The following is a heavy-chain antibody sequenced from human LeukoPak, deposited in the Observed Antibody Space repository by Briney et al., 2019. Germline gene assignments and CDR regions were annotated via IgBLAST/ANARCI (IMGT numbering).Heavy chain of an antibody. D-gene: IGHD3-10*01. CDR2: IYPVDSRA. Sequence: PGESLKISCRVSGYRFTTYWIAWVRQMPRRGLEWMGIIYPVDSRATYNPSFQGQVTLSVDKSIETAYLQWSSLKASDTATYYCARAGVAVEGRLYYDYWGQGTLVTVSS. V-gene: IGHV5-51*01. J-gene: IGHJ4*02. CDR1: GYRFTTYW. CDR3: ARAGVAVEGRLYYDY.